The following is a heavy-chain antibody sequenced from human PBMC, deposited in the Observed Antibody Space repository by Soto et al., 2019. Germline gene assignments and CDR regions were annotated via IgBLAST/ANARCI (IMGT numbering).Heavy chain of an antibody. CDR3: AKGPLYSSGNAFYYGMDV. J-gene: IGHJ6*02. CDR2: ISGSGGST. D-gene: IGHD6-19*01. Sequence: WGSLRLSCAASGFTFSSYAMSWVRQAPGKGLEWVSAISGSGGSTYYADSVKGRFTISRDNSKNTLYLQMNSLRAEDTAVYYCAKGPLYSSGNAFYYGMDVWGQGTTVTVSS. V-gene: IGHV3-23*01. CDR1: GFTFSSYA.